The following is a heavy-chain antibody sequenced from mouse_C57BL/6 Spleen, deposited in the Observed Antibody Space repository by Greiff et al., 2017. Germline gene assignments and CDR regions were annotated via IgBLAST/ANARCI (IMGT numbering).Heavy chain of an antibody. CDR1: GFTFNTSA. CDR2: IRSKSSNYAT. V-gene: IGHV10-3*01. D-gene: IGHD1-1*02. CDR3: GRDGGYYALDY. Sequence: EVQLQESGGGLVQPKGSLKLSCAASGFTFNTSAMHWVRQAPGKGLEWVARIRSKSSNYATYYADSVKDRFTISRADSQCMLYLQMNSLKTEDTAVYYCGRDGGYYALDYWGQGTTLTVSS. J-gene: IGHJ2*01.